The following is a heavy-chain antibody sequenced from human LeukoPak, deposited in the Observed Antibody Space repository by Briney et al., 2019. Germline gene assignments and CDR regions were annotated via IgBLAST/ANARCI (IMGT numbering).Heavy chain of an antibody. CDR2: IYYSGST. Sequence: SETLSLTCTVSGGSISSYYWSWIRQPPGKGLEWIGYIYYSGSTNYNPSLKSRVTISVDTSKNQFSLKLSSVTAADTAVYYCAKLSGYSYGHLDYWGQGTLVTVSS. D-gene: IGHD5-18*01. V-gene: IGHV4-59*08. CDR3: AKLSGYSYGHLDY. J-gene: IGHJ4*02. CDR1: GGSISSYY.